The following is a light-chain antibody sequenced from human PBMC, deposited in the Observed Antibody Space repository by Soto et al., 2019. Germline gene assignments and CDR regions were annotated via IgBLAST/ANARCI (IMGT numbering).Light chain of an antibody. CDR2: AAS. Sequence: AIQMTQSPSSLSASVGDRVTITCRASQGMRNDLGWYQQKPGKAPKLLIYAASSLQSGVPSRFSGSGSGTDFTLTISSLQPEDFATYYCLQDSNYLFGQGTKVEIK. V-gene: IGKV1-6*01. CDR1: QGMRND. CDR3: LQDSNYL. J-gene: IGKJ1*01.